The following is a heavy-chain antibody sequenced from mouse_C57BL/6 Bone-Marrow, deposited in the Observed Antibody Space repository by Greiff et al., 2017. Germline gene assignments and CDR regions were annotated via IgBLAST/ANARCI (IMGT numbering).Heavy chain of an antibody. CDR3: ARRTGTSGFAY. CDR1: GYTFTGYW. CDR2: ILPGSGST. J-gene: IGHJ3*01. V-gene: IGHV1-9*01. Sequence: QVQLQQSGAELMKPGASVKLSCKATGYTFTGYWIEWVKQRPGHGLEWIGEILPGSGSTNYNEKFKGKATFTTDTSSNTAYMQLSSLTTEDSAIYYCARRTGTSGFAYWGQGTLVTVSA. D-gene: IGHD4-1*01.